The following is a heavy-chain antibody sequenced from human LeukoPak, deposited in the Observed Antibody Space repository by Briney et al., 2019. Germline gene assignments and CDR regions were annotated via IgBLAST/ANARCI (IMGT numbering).Heavy chain of an antibody. CDR1: GFTFSGFA. CDR2: ISGSGDNT. J-gene: IGHJ6*01. D-gene: IGHD1-26*01. V-gene: IGHV3-23*01. Sequence: PGGSLRLSCAASGFTFSGFAMSWVRRTPGKGLEWVSGISGSGDNTLYADSVKGRFTISRDNSKDTLYLEMNSLRAQDTAIYYCAKMKGHPVPQYYMDVSGQGTTVTVSS. CDR3: AKMKGHPVPQYYMDV.